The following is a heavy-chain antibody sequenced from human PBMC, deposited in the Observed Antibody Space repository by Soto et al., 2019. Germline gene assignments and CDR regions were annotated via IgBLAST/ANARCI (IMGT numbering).Heavy chain of an antibody. CDR1: GGTFSSYA. D-gene: IGHD5-12*01. Sequence: SVKVSCKASGGTFSSYAISWVRQAPGQGLEWMGGIIPIFGTANYAQKFQGRVTITADESTSTAYMELSSLRSEDTAVYYCARVPGGGMATIMPYYYYGMDVWGQGTTVTVSS. CDR2: IIPIFGTA. CDR3: ARVPGGGMATIMPYYYYGMDV. J-gene: IGHJ6*02. V-gene: IGHV1-69*13.